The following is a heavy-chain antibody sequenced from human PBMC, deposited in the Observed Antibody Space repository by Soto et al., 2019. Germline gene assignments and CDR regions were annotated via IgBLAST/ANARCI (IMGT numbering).Heavy chain of an antibody. Sequence: PGGALGFSGLPSGFIFSNHAMSWARKVPGKGLEWVSSVSGSGGSTHFPDFLKGRFSSSRDNSKNTVYLEMNSLRVEDTAVSYCEKALHLCSAYAFSENNWGQGILAPVSS. V-gene: IGHV3-23*01. D-gene: IGHD3-16*01. J-gene: IGHJ4*02. CDR2: VSGSGGST. CDR3: EKALHLCSAYAFSENN. CDR1: GFIFSNHA.